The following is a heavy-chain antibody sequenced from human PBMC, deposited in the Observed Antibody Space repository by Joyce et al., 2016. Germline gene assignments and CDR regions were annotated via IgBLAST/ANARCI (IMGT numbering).Heavy chain of an antibody. CDR2: ISGYNGNT. V-gene: IGHV1-18*04. CDR3: ARDRYYYGMDV. CDR1: GYIFTSHG. J-gene: IGHJ6*02. Sequence: QVQLVQSGAEVRKTGDSVKVSCKASGYIFTSHGISWVRQAPGQGLEWMGWISGYNGNTNYAQRYQGRVSMTIDTSTKTGYMELRSLRSDDTAVYFCARDRYYYGMDVWGQGTTVTVSS.